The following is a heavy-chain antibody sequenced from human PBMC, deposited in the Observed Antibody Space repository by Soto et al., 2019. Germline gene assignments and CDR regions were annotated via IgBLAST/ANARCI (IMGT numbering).Heavy chain of an antibody. V-gene: IGHV3-21*01. CDR3: ARGTHYYDSIGYSHFFDY. Sequence: GGSLRLSCRASGYTFSDFAMSWVRQAPGKGLEWVSSISSNGNYIYYADSMKGRFTISRDNAEKSLYLQMNSLRGEDTAVYYCARGTHYYDSIGYSHFFDYWGQGTLVTVSS. CDR1: GYTFSDFA. CDR2: ISSNGNYI. D-gene: IGHD3-22*01. J-gene: IGHJ4*02.